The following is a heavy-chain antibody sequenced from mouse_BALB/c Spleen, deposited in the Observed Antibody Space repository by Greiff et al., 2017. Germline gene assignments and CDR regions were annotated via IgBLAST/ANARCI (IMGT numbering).Heavy chain of an antibody. Sequence: EVKLMESGGGLVQPGGSRKLSCAASGFTFSSFGMHWVRQAPEKGLEWVAYISSGSSTIYYADTVKGRFTISRDNPKNTLFLQMTSLRSEDTAMYYCARSPLGYFDYWGQGTTLTVSS. CDR3: ARSPLGYFDY. J-gene: IGHJ2*01. CDR1: GFTFSSFG. CDR2: ISSGSSTI. V-gene: IGHV5-17*02. D-gene: IGHD3-3*01.